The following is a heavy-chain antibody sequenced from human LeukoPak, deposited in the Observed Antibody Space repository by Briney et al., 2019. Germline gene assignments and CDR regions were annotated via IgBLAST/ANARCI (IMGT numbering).Heavy chain of an antibody. Sequence: GGSLRLSCAASGFTFSSYGMHWVRQAPGKGLEWVAFIRYDGSNKYYADSVKGRFTISRDNSKNTLYLQMNSLRAEDTAVYYCASGYYYDSSGPPDYFDYWGQGTLVTVSS. J-gene: IGHJ4*02. V-gene: IGHV3-30*02. D-gene: IGHD3-22*01. CDR2: IRYDGSNK. CDR1: GFTFSSYG. CDR3: ASGYYYDSSGPPDYFDY.